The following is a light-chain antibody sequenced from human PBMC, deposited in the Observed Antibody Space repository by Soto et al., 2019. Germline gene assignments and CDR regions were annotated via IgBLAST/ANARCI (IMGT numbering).Light chain of an antibody. J-gene: IGLJ3*02. V-gene: IGLV8-61*01. CDR3: GLYMGSGIGV. CDR2: STK. Sequence: QTVVTQEPSFSVSPGGTVTLTCGLSSGSVSTSYYPSWYQQTPGQAPRTLIYSTKTRSSGVPDRFSGSILGNKAALTITGAQADDESDYYCGLYMGSGIGVFGGGTKVTVL. CDR1: SGSVSTSYY.